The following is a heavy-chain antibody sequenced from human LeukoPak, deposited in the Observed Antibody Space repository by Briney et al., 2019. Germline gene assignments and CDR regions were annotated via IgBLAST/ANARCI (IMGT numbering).Heavy chain of an antibody. CDR1: GGFSSRYY. D-gene: IGHD6-25*01. CDR3: ARIDPLGFFDQ. V-gene: IGHV4-59*12. CDR2: IFYSGHS. Sequence: SETLSLACSVSGGFSSRYYWSWVRQPLGKGLEWLGHIFYSGHSNYNASLTSRIRMSVDTSKAQFSLERASVTAADTAVYYCARIDPLGFFDQWGPGILVTVSS. J-gene: IGHJ4*02.